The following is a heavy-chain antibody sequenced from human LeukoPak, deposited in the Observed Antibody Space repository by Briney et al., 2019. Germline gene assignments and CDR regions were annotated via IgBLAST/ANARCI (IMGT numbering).Heavy chain of an antibody. CDR3: ARGLYGSGTKRSYGMDV. J-gene: IGHJ6*04. Sequence: GGSLRLSCAASGFTFSSYSMNWVRQAPGKGLEWVSSISSSSSYIYYADSVKGRFTISRDNAKNSLYLQMNSLRAEDTAVYYCARGLYGSGTKRSYGMDVWGKETTVTVSS. CDR1: GFTFSSYS. V-gene: IGHV3-21*01. CDR2: ISSSSSYI. D-gene: IGHD3-10*01.